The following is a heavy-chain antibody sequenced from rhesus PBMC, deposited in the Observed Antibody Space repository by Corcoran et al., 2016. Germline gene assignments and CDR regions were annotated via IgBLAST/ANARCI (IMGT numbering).Heavy chain of an antibody. CDR1: GGSISSSNG. V-gene: IGHV4-93*02. J-gene: IGHJ5-1*01. Sequence: QVQLQESGPAVVKPSETLSLTCAVSGGSISSSNGWDWIRQSPGKGLEWVGGVHDSNVNTVYRPSLKGRVTLSIDTSQNQFSLKLSSVTAADTAVYFCARHLGSSYGWRFDVWGAGVLVTVSS. CDR3: ARHLGSSYGWRFDV. D-gene: IGHD6-43*01. CDR2: VHDSNVNT.